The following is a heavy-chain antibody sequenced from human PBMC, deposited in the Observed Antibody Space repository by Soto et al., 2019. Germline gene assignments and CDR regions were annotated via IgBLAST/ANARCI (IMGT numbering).Heavy chain of an antibody. CDR1: GLTFSDHY. D-gene: IGHD3-16*01. Sequence: EVQLVESGGGLVQPGGSLRLSCAASGLTFSDHYSDWVRQAPGKGLEWVGRSRNKANSYTTEYAASVKGSFTLSRDDSTNSVYLQMNSLKTGDTAVYYCALGGGFQHWGQGTLVTVSS. CDR2: SRNKANSYTT. CDR3: ALGGGFQH. V-gene: IGHV3-72*01. J-gene: IGHJ1*01.